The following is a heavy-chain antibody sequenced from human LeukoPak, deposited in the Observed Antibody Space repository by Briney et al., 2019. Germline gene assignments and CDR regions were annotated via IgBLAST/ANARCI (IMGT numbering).Heavy chain of an antibody. Sequence: GGSLRLSCAASGFTFSSYYMAWFRQAPGKGLEWVANIKQDGSEKKYVDSVKGRFSISRDNAKSSLYLQIYSLRVEDTAEYYCARWYGGSGSWVLDVWGQGTTVTVSS. V-gene: IGHV3-7*04. CDR3: ARWYGGSGSWVLDV. CDR1: GFTFSSYY. D-gene: IGHD3-10*01. J-gene: IGHJ6*02. CDR2: IKQDGSEK.